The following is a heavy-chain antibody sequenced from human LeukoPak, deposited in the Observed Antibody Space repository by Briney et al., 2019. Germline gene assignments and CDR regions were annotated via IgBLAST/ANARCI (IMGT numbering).Heavy chain of an antibody. Sequence: GASVKVSCKASGYTFTSYDINWVRQATGQGLEWMGWMNPNSGNTGYAQKFQGRVTMTRNTSISTAYMELSSLRSEDTAVYYCARANDFWSGYYYYYCMDVWGKGTTVTVSS. CDR1: GYTFTSYD. J-gene: IGHJ6*03. D-gene: IGHD3-3*01. V-gene: IGHV1-8*01. CDR3: ARANDFWSGYYYYYCMDV. CDR2: MNPNSGNT.